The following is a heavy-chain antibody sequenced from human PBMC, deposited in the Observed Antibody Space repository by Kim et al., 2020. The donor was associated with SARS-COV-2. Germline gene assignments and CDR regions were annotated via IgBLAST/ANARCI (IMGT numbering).Heavy chain of an antibody. J-gene: IGHJ6*03. CDR2: IYSGGST. CDR1: GFTVSSNY. V-gene: IGHV3-53*04. CDR3: ARGVGCSSTSCYDSILSPQNYYYYYMDV. D-gene: IGHD2-2*01. Sequence: GGSLRLSCAASGFTVSSNYMSWVRQAPGKGLEWVSVIYSGGSTYYADSVKGRFTISRHNSKNTLYLQMNSLRAEDTAVYYCARGVGCSSTSCYDSILSPQNYYYYYMDVWGKGTTVTVSS.